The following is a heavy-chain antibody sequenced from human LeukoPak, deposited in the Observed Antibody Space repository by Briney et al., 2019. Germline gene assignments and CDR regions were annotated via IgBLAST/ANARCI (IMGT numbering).Heavy chain of an antibody. CDR1: GFTFDDYG. D-gene: IGHD2-15*01. CDR2: INWNGGST. J-gene: IGHJ6*02. CDR3: ARMGCSGGSCYGPGYYYGMDV. V-gene: IGHV3-20*01. Sequence: PGGSLRLSCAASGFTFDDYGMSWVRQAPGKGLEEGSGINWNGGSTGYADSVKGRFTISRDNAKNSLYLQMNSLRAEDTALYHCARMGCSGGSCYGPGYYYGMDVWGQGTTVTVSS.